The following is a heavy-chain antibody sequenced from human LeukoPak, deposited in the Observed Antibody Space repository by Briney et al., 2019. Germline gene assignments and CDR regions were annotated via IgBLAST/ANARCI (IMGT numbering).Heavy chain of an antibody. V-gene: IGHV1-69*04. CDR1: GGTFSSYA. D-gene: IGHD6-19*01. Sequence: GASVKVSCKASGGTFSSYAISWVRQAPGQGLEWMGRIIPILGIANYAQKLQGRVTITADKSTSTAYMELSSLRSEDTAVYYCASDQGYSSGWESSCPHYWGQGTLVTVSS. CDR3: ASDQGYSSGWESSCPHY. CDR2: IIPILGIA. J-gene: IGHJ4*02.